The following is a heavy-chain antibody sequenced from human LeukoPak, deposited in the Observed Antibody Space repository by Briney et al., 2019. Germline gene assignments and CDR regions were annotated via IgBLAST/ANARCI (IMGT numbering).Heavy chain of an antibody. V-gene: IGHV4-34*01. CDR2: INHSGST. CDR3: ARGLPITSRGFSGYDRVYWYFDL. Sequence: SETLSLTCAVYGGSFSGYYWSWSRQPPGKGLEWIGEINHSGSTNYNPSLKSRVTISVDTSKNQFSLKLSSVPAADTAVYYCARGLPITSRGFSGYDRVYWYFDLWGRGTLVTVSS. J-gene: IGHJ2*01. CDR1: GGSFSGYY. D-gene: IGHD5-12*01.